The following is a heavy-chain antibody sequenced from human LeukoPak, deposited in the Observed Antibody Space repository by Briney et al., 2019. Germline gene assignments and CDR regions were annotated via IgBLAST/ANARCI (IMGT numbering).Heavy chain of an antibody. CDR2: LGTDGTYT. V-gene: IGHV3-74*01. Sequence: GGSLRLSCAASGFHLRDYWMHWARQAPGKGLVWVSRLGTDGTYTNYAESVKGRFTISRDNAKNTLYLQMDSLRAEDTAFYYCVRDPSNSGNWFDLWGQGTLVTVSS. J-gene: IGHJ5*02. CDR1: GFHLRDYW. CDR3: VRDPSNSGNWFDL. D-gene: IGHD4-11*01.